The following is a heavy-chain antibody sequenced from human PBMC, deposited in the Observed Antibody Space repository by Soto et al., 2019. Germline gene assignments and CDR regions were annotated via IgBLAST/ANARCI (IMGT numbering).Heavy chain of an antibody. CDR2: VLPTGSST. CDR1: GFTFSTYT. CDR3: AKDFTPDGYWDFDY. J-gene: IGHJ4*02. V-gene: IGHV3-23*01. D-gene: IGHD4-17*01. Sequence: PGGSLRLSCAASGFTFSTYTMNWVRQAPGKGLEWVSAVLPTGSSTFYADSVKGRFTISRDNSKNTLFLQMNNLRAEDTAVYYCAKDFTPDGYWDFDYWGQVTLVTVS.